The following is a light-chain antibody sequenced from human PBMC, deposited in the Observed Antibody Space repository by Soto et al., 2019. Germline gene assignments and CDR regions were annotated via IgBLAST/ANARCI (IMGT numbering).Light chain of an antibody. Sequence: QSALTQPASVSGSPGQSITISCTGTSSDVGGYNYVSWCQQHPGKAPKLMIYEVNNRPSGVSNRFSGSKSGNTASLTISGLQAEDEADYYCSSYTSSSTLVVFGGGTNLTVL. J-gene: IGLJ2*01. CDR2: EVN. CDR3: SSYTSSSTLVV. V-gene: IGLV2-14*01. CDR1: SSDVGGYNY.